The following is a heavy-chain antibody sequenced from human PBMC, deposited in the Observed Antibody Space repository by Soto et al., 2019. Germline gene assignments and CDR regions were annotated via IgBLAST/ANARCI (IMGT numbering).Heavy chain of an antibody. CDR1: GGSISSYY. J-gene: IGHJ5*02. CDR2: IYYSGST. Sequence: SETLSLTCTVPGGSISSYYWSWIRQPPGKGLEWIGYIYYSGSTNYNPSLKSRVTISVDTSKNQFSLKLSSVTAADTAVYYCARDLQYSSSWWYDPWGQGTLVTVSS. CDR3: ARDLQYSSSWWYDP. D-gene: IGHD6-6*01. V-gene: IGHV4-59*01.